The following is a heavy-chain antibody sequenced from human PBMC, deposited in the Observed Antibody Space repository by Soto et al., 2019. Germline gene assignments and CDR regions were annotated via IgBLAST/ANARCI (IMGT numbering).Heavy chain of an antibody. CDR2: IISIIGTA. D-gene: IGHD3-10*01. CDR1: GGTFSNFA. V-gene: IGHV1-69*06. Sequence: QVQVVQSGAEVKKPGSSVKVSCKASGGTFSNFAINWVRQAPGQGLEWMGGIISIIGTANYAQKFQGKVTITTDKSTNTAYMQRSSLRSDDTAVYYWACFAVTRTGSYIPFDYCGQGTRVTVSA. CDR3: ACFAVTRTGSYIPFDY. J-gene: IGHJ4*02.